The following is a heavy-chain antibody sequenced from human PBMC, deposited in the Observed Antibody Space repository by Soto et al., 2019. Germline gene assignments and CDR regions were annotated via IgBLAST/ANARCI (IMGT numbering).Heavy chain of an antibody. CDR2: IYYSGST. J-gene: IGHJ6*02. V-gene: IGHV4-30-4*01. CDR3: ARASMITFGGVIVGYYGMDV. D-gene: IGHD3-16*02. Sequence: SETLSLTCTVSGGSISSGDYYWSWIRQPPGKGLEWIGYIYYSGSTYYNPSLKSRVTISVDTSKNQFSLKLSSVTAADTAVYYCARASMITFGGVIVGYYGMDVWGQGTTVTVSS. CDR1: GGSISSGDYY.